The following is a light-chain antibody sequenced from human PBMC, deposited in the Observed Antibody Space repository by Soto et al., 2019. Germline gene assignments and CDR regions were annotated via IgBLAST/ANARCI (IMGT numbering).Light chain of an antibody. CDR2: GAS. CDR1: QSVSNNY. Sequence: EIVLTQSPGTLSLSPRERATLSCRASQSVSNNYLAWYQHRPGQAPRLLIYGASTRAPGIPDRFSGSGSGTDFPLTISRLEPEDFAVYYCQQYAASPRTFGQGTQVEV. V-gene: IGKV3-20*01. J-gene: IGKJ1*01. CDR3: QQYAASPRT.